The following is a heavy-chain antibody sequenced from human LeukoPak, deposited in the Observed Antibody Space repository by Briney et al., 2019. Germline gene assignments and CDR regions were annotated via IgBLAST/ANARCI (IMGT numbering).Heavy chain of an antibody. D-gene: IGHD1-26*01. Sequence: SETLSLTCTVSGGSISSYYWSWIRQPPGKGLEWIGYIYYSGSTNYNPSLKSRVTISVDMSRNQFSLKLSSVTAADTAVYYCAREYSGSYNYWGQGTLVTVSS. CDR1: GGSISSYY. J-gene: IGHJ4*02. CDR2: IYYSGST. V-gene: IGHV4-59*01. CDR3: AREYSGSYNY.